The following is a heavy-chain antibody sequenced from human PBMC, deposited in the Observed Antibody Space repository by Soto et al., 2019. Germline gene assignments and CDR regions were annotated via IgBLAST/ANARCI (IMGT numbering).Heavy chain of an antibody. CDR2: IKQDGSEK. J-gene: IGHJ5*02. Sequence: GGSLRLSCAASGFTFSSYWMIWVRQAPGKGLEWVANIKQDGSEKYYVDSVKGRFTISRDNAKNSLYLQMNSLRAEDTAVYYCAREMRGYSYGYSVEDWFDPWGQGTLVTVSS. V-gene: IGHV3-7*03. CDR3: AREMRGYSYGYSVEDWFDP. CDR1: GFTFSSYW. D-gene: IGHD5-18*01.